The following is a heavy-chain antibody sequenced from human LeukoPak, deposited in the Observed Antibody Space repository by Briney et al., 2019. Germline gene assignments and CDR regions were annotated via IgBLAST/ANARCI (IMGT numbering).Heavy chain of an antibody. Sequence: ASVKVSCKASGYTFTGYYMHWVRQAPGQGLEWMGWINPNSGGTNYAQKFQGRVTMTRDTSISTAYMELSRLRSDDTAVYYCARDSEEMYYDFWSGYYTFWFDPWGQGTLVTVSS. V-gene: IGHV1-2*02. CDR2: INPNSGGT. J-gene: IGHJ5*02. CDR3: ARDSEEMYYDFWSGYYTFWFDP. D-gene: IGHD3-3*01. CDR1: GYTFTGYY.